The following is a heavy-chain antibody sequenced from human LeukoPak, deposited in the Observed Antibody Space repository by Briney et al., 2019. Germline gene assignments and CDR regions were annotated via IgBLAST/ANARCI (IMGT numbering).Heavy chain of an antibody. J-gene: IGHJ3*02. Sequence: GGSLRLSCVASGFTFSSYSMNWVRQAPGKGLEWVSYISSSSSTIYYADSVKGRFTISRDNAKNSLYLQMNSLRAEDTAVYYCARDLGSRDAFDIWGQGTMVTVSS. CDR2: ISSSSSTI. CDR3: ARDLGSRDAFDI. V-gene: IGHV3-48*01. CDR1: GFTFSSYS. D-gene: IGHD7-27*01.